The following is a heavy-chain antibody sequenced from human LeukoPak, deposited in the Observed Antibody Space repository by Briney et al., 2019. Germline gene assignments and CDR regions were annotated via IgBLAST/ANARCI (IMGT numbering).Heavy chain of an antibody. CDR2: INLNSGGT. Sequence: GASVKVSCQASGYSFTGYYMHWLRQPPAQGLEWMGWINLNSGGTNYAQKFQGRVSMPRDTSISTAYMELRRLRSDDTAVYYCARDLYERGGITGTTSRVNWFDPWGEGTLLTVSS. CDR3: ARDLYERGGITGTTSRVNWFDP. V-gene: IGHV1-2*02. CDR1: GYSFTGYY. D-gene: IGHD1-20*01. J-gene: IGHJ5*02.